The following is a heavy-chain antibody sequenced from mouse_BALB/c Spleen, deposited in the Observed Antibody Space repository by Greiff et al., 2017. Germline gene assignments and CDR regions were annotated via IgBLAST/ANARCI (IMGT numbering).Heavy chain of an antibody. Sequence: EVKVEESGGGLVQPGGSLRLSCATSGFTFTDYYMSWVRQPPGKALEWLGFIRNKANGYTTEYSASVKGRFTISRDNSQSILYLQMNTLRAEDSATYYCARRSTMITTRAMDYWGQGTSVTVSS. D-gene: IGHD2-4*01. V-gene: IGHV7-3*02. CDR1: GFTFTDYY. CDR3: ARRSTMITTRAMDY. J-gene: IGHJ4*01. CDR2: IRNKANGYTT.